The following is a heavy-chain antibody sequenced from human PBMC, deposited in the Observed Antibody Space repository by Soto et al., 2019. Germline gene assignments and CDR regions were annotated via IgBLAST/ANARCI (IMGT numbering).Heavy chain of an antibody. CDR3: ASERTWAPRPY. J-gene: IGHJ4*02. CDR1: GYTFSRYG. V-gene: IGHV1-18*01. CDR2: INGNTGHT. Sequence: QVQLVQSGAEVREPGASVKVSCKTSGYTFSRYGITWVRQAPGQGLEWMGWINGNTGHTIYAMNLEDRLTISTDTSTRRAYMELSSLKPDDTAVYYCASERTWAPRPYWGQGTLVTVSS. D-gene: IGHD7-27*01.